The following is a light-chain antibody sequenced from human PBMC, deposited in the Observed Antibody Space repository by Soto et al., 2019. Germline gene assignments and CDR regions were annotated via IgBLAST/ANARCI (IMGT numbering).Light chain of an antibody. CDR1: QSVSSS. J-gene: IGKJ5*01. CDR3: QQYSTPPPVT. CDR2: GAS. V-gene: IGKV3-20*01. Sequence: DIVLTQSPGTLSLSPGERATLSCRASQSVSSSLGWYQQKPGQAPLLLIYGASSRATAIPYRFSCSGSGTDFTLTISRLEPEDFGVYYCQQYSTPPPVTFGQGTRLEIK.